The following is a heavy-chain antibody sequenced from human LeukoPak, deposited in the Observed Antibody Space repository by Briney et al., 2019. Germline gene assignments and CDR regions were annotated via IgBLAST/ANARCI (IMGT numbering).Heavy chain of an antibody. CDR1: GFTFSNYG. V-gene: IGHV3-30*19. J-gene: IGHJ4*02. CDR2: VQYDGNKE. CDR3: ARLNHHFDY. D-gene: IGHD1-14*01. Sequence: GGSLRLSCAASGFTFSNYGMHWVRQAPGKGLKWVTFVQYDGNKEYYADSVKGRFTISRDNSEKTLYLQMNSLRPEDTAVYYCARLNHHFDYWGQGTLVTVSS.